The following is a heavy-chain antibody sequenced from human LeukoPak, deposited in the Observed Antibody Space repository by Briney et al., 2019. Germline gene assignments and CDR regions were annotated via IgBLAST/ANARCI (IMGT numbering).Heavy chain of an antibody. D-gene: IGHD3-10*01. CDR1: GYTFTDYY. J-gene: IGHJ3*02. Sequence: ASVKVSCKASGYTFTDYYIHWVRQAPGQGLEWMGWINPKSGGSNYAQKFQGRVTMTTDTSISTAYMELTRLRSDDTAVYYCARVMVRGVFDTFDIWGQGTVVTVSS. CDR3: ARVMVRGVFDTFDI. V-gene: IGHV1-2*02. CDR2: INPKSGGS.